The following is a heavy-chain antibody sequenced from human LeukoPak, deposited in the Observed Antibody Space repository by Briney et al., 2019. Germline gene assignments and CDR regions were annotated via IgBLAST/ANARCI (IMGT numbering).Heavy chain of an antibody. CDR2: IIPIFGTA. V-gene: IGHV1-69*13. D-gene: IGHD3-10*01. CDR3: ARDYYGSGSYDAFDI. J-gene: IGHJ3*02. CDR1: GGTFSSYA. Sequence: SVKVSCKASGGTFSSYAISWVRQAPGQGLEWMGGIIPIFGTANYAQKFQGRVTITADESTSTAYMELSSLRSEDTAVYYCARDYYGSGSYDAFDIWGQGTMVTVSS.